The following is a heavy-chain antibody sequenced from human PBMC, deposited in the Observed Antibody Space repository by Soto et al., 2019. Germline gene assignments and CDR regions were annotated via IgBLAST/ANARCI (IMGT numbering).Heavy chain of an antibody. D-gene: IGHD6-6*01. CDR3: ARDLSSIAARSTPDAFDI. CDR1: GGTFSSYA. Sequence: SVKVSCEASGGTFSSYAISWVRQAPLQGLEWMGGIIPIFGTANYAQKFQGRVTITADESTSTAYMELSSLRSEDTAVYYCARDLSSIAARSTPDAFDIWGQGTMVTVSS. V-gene: IGHV1-69*01. J-gene: IGHJ3*02. CDR2: IIPIFGTA.